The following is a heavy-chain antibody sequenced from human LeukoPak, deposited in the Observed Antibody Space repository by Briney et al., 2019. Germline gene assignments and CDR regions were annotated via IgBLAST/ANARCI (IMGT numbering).Heavy chain of an antibody. J-gene: IGHJ4*02. V-gene: IGHV3-74*01. Sequence: GGSLRLSCAASGFTFSNHWMHWIRQVPGNGLVWLSRISTDGTSTSYADSVKGRFAISRDNAKNTLYLQMDSLRADDTAVYYCARVYCTTNTCYHYFDYWGQGTQVTVSS. D-gene: IGHD2-8*01. CDR2: ISTDGTST. CDR1: GFTFSNHW. CDR3: ARVYCTTNTCYHYFDY.